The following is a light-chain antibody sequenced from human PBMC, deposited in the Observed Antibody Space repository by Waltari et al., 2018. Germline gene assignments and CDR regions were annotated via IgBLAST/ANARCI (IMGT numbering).Light chain of an antibody. J-gene: IGKJ1*01. CDR3: QKYVNLPAT. CDR2: DAS. V-gene: IGKV3-20*01. CDR1: QSVTRT. Sequence: EIVLTQSPGTLSSSPGERVTLSCRASQSVTRTLAWYQQKPGQAPRLLIYDASTRATGIPDRFSGSGSGTDFSLTISRLESEDFAVYYCQKYVNLPATFGQGTKVEIK.